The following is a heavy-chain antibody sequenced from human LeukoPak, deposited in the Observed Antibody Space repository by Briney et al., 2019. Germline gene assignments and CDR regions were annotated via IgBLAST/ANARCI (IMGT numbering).Heavy chain of an antibody. CDR2: ISNSGNTI. CDR3: ARMAYSSDAFDV. D-gene: IGHD6-13*01. V-gene: IGHV3-11*04. J-gene: IGHJ3*01. CDR1: GFTFSDYY. Sequence: PGGSLRLSCAASGFTFSDYYMSWIRQAPGKGLEWASYISNSGNTIYYADSVKGRFTISRDNAKNSLYLQINSLRAEDTAVHYCARMAYSSDAFDVWGQGTMVTVSS.